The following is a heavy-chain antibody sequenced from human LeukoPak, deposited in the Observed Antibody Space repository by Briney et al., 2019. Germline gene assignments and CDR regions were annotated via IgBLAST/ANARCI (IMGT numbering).Heavy chain of an antibody. CDR2: IDHSGVT. CDR1: GHSISSGDYY. J-gene: IGHJ4*02. V-gene: IGHV4-30-4*01. CDR3: ARALVRGAARPFDY. D-gene: IGHD3-10*01. Sequence: PSETLSLTCSVSGHSISSGDYYWSWIRQSPERGLEWVGYIDHSGVTYFNPSLDSRVLLSMDTSRNHFSLKLRSVTVADTAVYYCARALVRGAARPFDYWGQGTLVTVSS.